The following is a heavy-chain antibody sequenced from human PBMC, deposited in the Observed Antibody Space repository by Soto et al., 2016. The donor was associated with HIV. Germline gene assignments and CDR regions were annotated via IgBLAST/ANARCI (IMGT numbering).Heavy chain of an antibody. V-gene: IGHV4-39*01. J-gene: IGHJ5*02. CDR3: AITILRFLEDSVEAFWFDP. Sequence: QLQLQESGPGLVKPSETLSLTCTVSGGSIRSSSYYWGWIRQPPGKGLEWIGSMYYSGSAYYNPSLKSRITISVDMSKNQFSLNLSSVTDADSAVYYCAITILRFLEDSVEAFWFDPWGQGTLVTVSS. CDR2: MYYSGSA. CDR1: GGSIRSSSYY. D-gene: IGHD3-3*01.